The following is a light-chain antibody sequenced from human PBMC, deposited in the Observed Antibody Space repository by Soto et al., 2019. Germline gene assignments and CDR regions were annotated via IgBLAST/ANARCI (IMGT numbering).Light chain of an antibody. V-gene: IGKV3-20*01. CDR1: QSISSSY. CDR2: GAS. Sequence: EIVLTQSPGTLSLSPGERATLSCRASQSISSSYLAWYQQKPGQAPRLLIYGASSRATGIPDRFSGSGYGTDFTLTISRLEAEEFAVYYCQQYGSSFTFGPGTKVDIK. J-gene: IGKJ3*01. CDR3: QQYGSSFT.